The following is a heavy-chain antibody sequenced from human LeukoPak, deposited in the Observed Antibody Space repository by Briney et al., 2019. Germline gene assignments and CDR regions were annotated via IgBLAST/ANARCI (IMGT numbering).Heavy chain of an antibody. J-gene: IGHJ3*02. D-gene: IGHD4-23*01. V-gene: IGHV3-64D*06. CDR2: ISTNGKTT. CDR3: ARGGRSGNSNAFDI. CDR1: GFPFNTHF. Sequence: GGSLRLSCSASGFPFNTHFMHWVRQTPGKALEYVSTISTNGKTTFYADSVTGRFTISRDNSQNTLYLQMSSLRPDDTAVYYCARGGRSGNSNAFDIWGQGTMVTVSS.